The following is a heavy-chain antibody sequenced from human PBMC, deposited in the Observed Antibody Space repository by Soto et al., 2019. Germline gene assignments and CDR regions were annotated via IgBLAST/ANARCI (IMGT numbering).Heavy chain of an antibody. CDR3: ASSMGRGGNDY. Sequence: EVQLVESGGGLVQPGGSLRLSCAASGFTFSDYWMSWGRQAPGKGLECVANIKTDGSEKYYVDPVKGRFTISRDNAKNSLYLQVNSLRAEDTAVYYCASSMGRGGNDYWGQGTLVAVSS. V-gene: IGHV3-7*05. CDR1: GFTFSDYW. D-gene: IGHD3-10*01. J-gene: IGHJ4*02. CDR2: IKTDGSEK.